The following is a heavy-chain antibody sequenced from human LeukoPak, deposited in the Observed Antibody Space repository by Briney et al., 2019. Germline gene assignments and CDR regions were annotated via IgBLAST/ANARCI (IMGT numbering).Heavy chain of an antibody. Sequence: QSGGSLRLSCAAPGISFIGYVMSGVRKAPGKGLEWVSVIIGSGDGTYYADSVKGRFTISRDNSKNTLYLQMSSLRAEDTAVYYCAKDRRFHYDSSGNYYFDYWGQGTLVTVSS. CDR2: IIGSGDGT. CDR3: AKDRRFHYDSSGNYYFDY. CDR1: GISFIGYV. J-gene: IGHJ4*02. D-gene: IGHD3-22*01. V-gene: IGHV3-23*01.